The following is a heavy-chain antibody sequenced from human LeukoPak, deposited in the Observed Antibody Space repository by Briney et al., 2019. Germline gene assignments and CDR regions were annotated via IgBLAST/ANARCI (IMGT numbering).Heavy chain of an antibody. CDR1: GGSISSGDYY. CDR3: ARGPESGYYDSSGYLPDY. D-gene: IGHD3-22*01. V-gene: IGHV4-30-4*01. CDR2: IYYSGST. J-gene: IGHJ4*02. Sequence: SETPSLTCTVSGGSISSGDYYWSWIRQPPGKGLEWIGYIYYSGSTYYNPSLKSRVTISVDTSKNQFSLKLSSVTAADTAVYYCARGPESGYYDSSGYLPDYWGQGTLVTVSS.